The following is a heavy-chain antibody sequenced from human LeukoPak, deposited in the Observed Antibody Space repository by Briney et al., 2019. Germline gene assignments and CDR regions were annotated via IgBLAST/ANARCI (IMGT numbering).Heavy chain of an antibody. J-gene: IGHJ4*02. CDR2: ISSDSSTI. V-gene: IGHV3-48*02. CDR1: GFTFSSYA. Sequence: PGGSLRLSCAASGFTFSSYAMSWVRQAPGKGLEWVSYISSDSSTIFYADSVKGRFTISRDNVKNSLFLQLNSLRDEDTAVYYCARDEDAFGGQGTLVTVSS. CDR3: ARDEDAF.